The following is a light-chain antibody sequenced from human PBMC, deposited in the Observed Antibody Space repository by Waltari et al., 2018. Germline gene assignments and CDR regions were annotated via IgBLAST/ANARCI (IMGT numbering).Light chain of an antibody. J-gene: IGLJ2*01. CDR1: SSAVGDYNH. V-gene: IGLV2-14*01. Sequence: QSALTQPASVSASPGQSITISCTGTSSAVGDYNHVSWYQHHPGKAPKLIIYEVSNRPSGVSNRFSGSESGNTASLTISGLQAEDEADDYCSSYTSSTTPLFGGGTKLTVL. CDR2: EVS. CDR3: SSYTSSTTPL.